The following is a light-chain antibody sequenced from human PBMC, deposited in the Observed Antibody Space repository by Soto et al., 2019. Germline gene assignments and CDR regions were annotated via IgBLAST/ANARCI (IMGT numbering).Light chain of an antibody. CDR3: QQYHHWPPIT. CDR1: QSVSTS. J-gene: IGKJ5*01. CDR2: GAS. Sequence: EILMTQSPATLSVSPGESATLSCRASQSVSTSLAWYQQKPGQAPRLLIYGASTRATGIPARFSGSGSGTEFTLTISSLQSEDFAVYYCQQYHHWPPITFGQGTRLEI. V-gene: IGKV3-15*01.